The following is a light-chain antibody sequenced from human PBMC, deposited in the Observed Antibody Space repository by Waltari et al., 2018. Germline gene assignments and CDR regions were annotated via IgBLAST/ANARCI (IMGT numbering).Light chain of an antibody. CDR1: QNINIF. Sequence: DTQMTQSPSSLSASVGDRVTITCRTSQNINIFLNWYQQKPGKAPTVLIYTASRLQSGVPSRFSGSGSGTDFTLTINNLQPEDFATYYCQQSYSIPITFGQGTRLDIK. CDR3: QQSYSIPIT. J-gene: IGKJ5*01. CDR2: TAS. V-gene: IGKV1-39*01.